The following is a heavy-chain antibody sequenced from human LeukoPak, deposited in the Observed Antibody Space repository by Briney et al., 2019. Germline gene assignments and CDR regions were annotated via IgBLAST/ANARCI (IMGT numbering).Heavy chain of an antibody. J-gene: IGHJ4*02. V-gene: IGHV4-34*01. CDR2: INHSGST. D-gene: IGHD3-3*01. CDR1: GGSFSGYY. CDR3: ARHVTQLWSGVLPASFDY. Sequence: PSETLSLTCAVYGGSFSGYYWSWIRQPPGKGLEWIGEINHSGSTNYNPSLKSRVTISVDTSKNQFSLELSSVTAADTAVYYCARHVTQLWSGVLPASFDYWGQGTLVTVSS.